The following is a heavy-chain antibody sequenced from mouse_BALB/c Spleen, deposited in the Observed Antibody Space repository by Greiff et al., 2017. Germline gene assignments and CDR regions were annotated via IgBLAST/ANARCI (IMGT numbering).Heavy chain of an antibody. J-gene: IGHJ2*01. CDR2: IYPGNSDT. V-gene: IGHV1-5*01. D-gene: IGHD1-1*01. CDR1: GYTFTSYW. Sequence: VQLKESGTVLARPGASVKMSCKASGYTFTSYWMHWVKQRPGQGLEWIGAIYPGNSDTSYNQKFKGKAKLTAVTSTSTAYMELSSLTNEDSAVYYCTTLTTVVAPYFDYWGQGTTLTVSS. CDR3: TTLTTVVAPYFDY.